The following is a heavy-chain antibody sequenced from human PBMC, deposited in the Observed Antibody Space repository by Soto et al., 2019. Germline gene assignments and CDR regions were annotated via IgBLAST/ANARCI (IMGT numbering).Heavy chain of an antibody. CDR2: ISASGKMT. CDR1: RFTFSSYG. V-gene: IGHV3-23*01. D-gene: IGHD3-16*01. CDR3: AKEGRFGKRGFDF. Sequence: EVQLLESGGGFVQPGGSLRLSCAASRFTFSSYGMSWVRQSPGKGLEWVSGISASGKMTYYADSVRGRFTISRDNFANMVYLQINTLRVDDTAIYFCAKEGRFGKRGFDFWGQGALVTVSS. J-gene: IGHJ4*02.